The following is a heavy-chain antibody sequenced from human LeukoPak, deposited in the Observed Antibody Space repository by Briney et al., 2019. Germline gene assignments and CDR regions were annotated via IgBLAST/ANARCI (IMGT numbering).Heavy chain of an antibody. CDR3: AVHGELNSSGYYSDY. Sequence: SETLSLTCTVSGGSISSSSYYWGWIRQPPGKGLEWIGRIYTSGSTNYNPSLKSRVTMSVDTSKNQFSLKLSSVTAADTAVYYCAVHGELNSSGYYSDYWGQGTLVTVSS. J-gene: IGHJ4*02. D-gene: IGHD3-22*01. V-gene: IGHV4-39*07. CDR1: GGSISSSSYY. CDR2: IYTSGST.